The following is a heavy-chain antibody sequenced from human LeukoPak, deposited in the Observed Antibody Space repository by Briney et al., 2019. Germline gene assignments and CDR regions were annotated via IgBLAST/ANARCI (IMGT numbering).Heavy chain of an antibody. CDR2: ISWNSGSI. Sequence: PGGSLRLSCAASGFTYDDYAMHWVRQAPGKGLEWVSGISWNSGSIGHADSVKGRFTISRDNAKNSLYLQMNSLRAEDTALYYCAKGPYYDILTGYFDYWGQGTLVTVSS. CDR3: AKGPYYDILTGYFDY. J-gene: IGHJ4*02. CDR1: GFTYDDYA. D-gene: IGHD3-9*01. V-gene: IGHV3-9*01.